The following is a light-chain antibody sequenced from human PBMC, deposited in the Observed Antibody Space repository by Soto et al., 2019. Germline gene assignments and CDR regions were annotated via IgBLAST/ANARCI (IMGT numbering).Light chain of an antibody. CDR1: SSDVGGYNY. CDR3: SLYAGNTRV. CDR2: EVS. Sequence: ALTQPPSASGSPGQSVTISCTGTSSDVGGYNYVSWYQQHPGKAPKLMIYEVSKRPSGVPDRFSGSKSGNTASLTVSGLQAEDEADYYCSLYAGNTRVFGTGTKVTV. V-gene: IGLV2-8*01. J-gene: IGLJ1*01.